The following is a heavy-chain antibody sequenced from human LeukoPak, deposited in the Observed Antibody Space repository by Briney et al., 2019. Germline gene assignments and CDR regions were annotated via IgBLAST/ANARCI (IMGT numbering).Heavy chain of an antibody. Sequence: GGSLRLSCAASGFMFTSYWMHWVRQAPGKGLVWVSRINADGSSTNYADSVKGRFTISRDNSKNTLYLQMNSLRAEDTAVYYCAKSIAAAAVHSFDYWGQGTLVTVSS. V-gene: IGHV3-74*01. CDR2: INADGSST. J-gene: IGHJ4*02. CDR1: GFMFTSYW. D-gene: IGHD6-13*01. CDR3: AKSIAAAAVHSFDY.